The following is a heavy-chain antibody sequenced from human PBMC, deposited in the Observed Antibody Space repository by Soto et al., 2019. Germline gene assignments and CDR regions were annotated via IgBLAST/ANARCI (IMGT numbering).Heavy chain of an antibody. CDR1: GYTFTGYY. Sequence: QVQLVQSGAEVKKPGASVKVSCKASGYTFTGYYMHWVRQAPGQGLEWMGWINPNSGGTNYAQKFQGRVTMTRDTSISTAYMELRRLRSDDTAVYYCARERAQLVSSGPTINYYGMDVWGQVTTVTVSS. V-gene: IGHV1-2*02. CDR2: INPNSGGT. CDR3: ARERAQLVSSGPTINYYGMDV. D-gene: IGHD6-13*01. J-gene: IGHJ6*02.